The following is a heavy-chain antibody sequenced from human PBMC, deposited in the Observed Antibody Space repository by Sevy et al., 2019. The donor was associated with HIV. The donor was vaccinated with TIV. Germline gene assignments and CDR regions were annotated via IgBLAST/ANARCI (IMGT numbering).Heavy chain of an antibody. CDR3: ARPDLSGWYFDF. CDR2: ISSSSDSSRTL. CDR1: GFTFSSYS. Sequence: GGSLRLSCVASGFTFSSYSMNWVRQAPGKGLERVSYISSSSDSSRTLYYADSVKGRFSISRDNAKNSVHLQMTSLRVEDTAMYYCARPDLSGWYFDFWGHGTLVTVSS. D-gene: IGHD6-19*01. V-gene: IGHV3-48*01. J-gene: IGHJ4*01.